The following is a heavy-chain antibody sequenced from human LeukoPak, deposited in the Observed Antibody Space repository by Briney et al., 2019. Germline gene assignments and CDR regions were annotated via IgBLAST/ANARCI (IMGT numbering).Heavy chain of an antibody. CDR2: IYYSGST. J-gene: IGHJ6*03. CDR3: AGSRGGAGRYYYYMDV. V-gene: IGHV4-59*01. Sequence: MTSETLSLTCTVSGGSISSYYWSWIRQPPGKGLEWIGYIYYSGSTNYNPSLKSRVTISVDTSKNQFSLKLSSVTAADTAVYYCAGSRGGAGRYYYYMDVWGKGTTVTVSS. CDR1: GGSISSYY. D-gene: IGHD1-26*01.